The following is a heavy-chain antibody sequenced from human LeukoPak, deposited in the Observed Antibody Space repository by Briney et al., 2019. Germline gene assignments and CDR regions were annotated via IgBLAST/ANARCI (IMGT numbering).Heavy chain of an antibody. V-gene: IGHV1-18*04. CDR1: GYTFSSYG. J-gene: IGHJ4*02. CDR2: ISAYSGDT. Sequence: ASVKVSCKASGYTFSSYGISWVRQAPGQGLEWMGWISAYSGDTIYAQKFQGRVIMTTDTSTSPAYMELRSLRSDDTAVYYCARGRNFDYWGQGTLVTVSS. CDR3: ARGRNFDY.